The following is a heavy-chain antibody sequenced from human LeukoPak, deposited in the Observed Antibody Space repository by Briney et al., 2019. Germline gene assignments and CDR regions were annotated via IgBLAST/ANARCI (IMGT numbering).Heavy chain of an antibody. J-gene: IGHJ4*02. V-gene: IGHV3-48*03. CDR2: ISSSGSTI. CDR1: GFTFSSYE. D-gene: IGHD3-10*01. CDR3: ARGGSGSYSKGGFDY. Sequence: GGSLRLSCAASGFTFSSYEMNWVRQAPGKGLEWVSYISSSGSTIYYADSVKGRFTISRDNAKNSLYLQMNSLRAEDTAVYYCARGGSGSYSKGGFDYWGQGTLVTVSS.